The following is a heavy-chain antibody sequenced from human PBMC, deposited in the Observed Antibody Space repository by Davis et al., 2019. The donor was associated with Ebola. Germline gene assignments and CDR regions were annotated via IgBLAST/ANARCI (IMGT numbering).Heavy chain of an antibody. CDR3: AREPQRGFDAFDI. Sequence: SVTVSCKASGGTFSSYAISWVRQAPGQGLEWMGGIIPIFGTANYAQKFQGRVTITADESTSTAYMELSSLRSEDTAVYYCAREPQRGFDAFDIWGQGTMVTVSS. D-gene: IGHD3-10*01. J-gene: IGHJ3*02. V-gene: IGHV1-69*13. CDR1: GGTFSSYA. CDR2: IIPIFGTA.